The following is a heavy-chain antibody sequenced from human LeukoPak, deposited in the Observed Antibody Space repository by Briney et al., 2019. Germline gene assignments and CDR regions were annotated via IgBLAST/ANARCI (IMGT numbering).Heavy chain of an antibody. CDR1: GGSTSSSSYY. J-gene: IGHJ4*02. D-gene: IGHD3-9*01. CDR2: IYYSGST. V-gene: IGHV4-39*01. Sequence: SETLSLTCTVSGGSTSSSSYYWGWIRHPPGKGLEWIGSIYYSGSTYYNPSLKSRVTISVDTSKNQFTLKLSSVTAADTAVYYCARGPTYYDILTGYSGGLFDYWGQGTLVTVSS. CDR3: ARGPTYYDILTGYSGGLFDY.